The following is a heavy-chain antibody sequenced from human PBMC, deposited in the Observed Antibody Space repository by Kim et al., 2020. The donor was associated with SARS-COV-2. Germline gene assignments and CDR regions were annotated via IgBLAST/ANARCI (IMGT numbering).Heavy chain of an antibody. CDR2: INRNGGAT. V-gene: IGHV3-20*04. CDR3: ARDLTIFALDV. J-gene: IGHJ6*02. Sequence: GGSLRLSCEASGYTFDAHGMSWVRQAPGKGLEWVSGINRNGGATVYADSVRGRFTVSRDNARNSLYLQMNSLRAEDTALYYCARDLTIFALDVWGQGTTVTVSS. CDR1: GYTFDAHG. D-gene: IGHD7-27*01.